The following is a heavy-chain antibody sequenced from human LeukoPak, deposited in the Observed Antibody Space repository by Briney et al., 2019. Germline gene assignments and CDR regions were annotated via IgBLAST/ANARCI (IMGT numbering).Heavy chain of an antibody. Sequence: RSLRLSCAASGFTFSSYGMYWVRQAPGKGLEWVAVISYDGSNKYYADSVKGRFTISRDNSKNTLYLQMNSLRAEDTAVYYCAKDRGSSWSYYYYYYGMDVWGQGTTVTVSS. CDR1: GFTFSSYG. D-gene: IGHD6-13*01. V-gene: IGHV3-30*18. CDR3: AKDRGSSWSYYYYYYGMDV. J-gene: IGHJ6*02. CDR2: ISYDGSNK.